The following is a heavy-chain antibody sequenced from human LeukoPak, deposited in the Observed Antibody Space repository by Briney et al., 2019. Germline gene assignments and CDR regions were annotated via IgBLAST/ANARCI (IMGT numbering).Heavy chain of an antibody. CDR3: ARALIAAAGTGYFDY. Sequence: GGSLRLSCAASGFTFSSYAMHWVRQAPGKGLEWVAVISYDGSNKYYADSVKGRFTISRDNSKNTLYLQMNSLRAEDTAVYYCARALIAAAGTGYFDYWGQGTLVTISS. D-gene: IGHD6-13*01. V-gene: IGHV3-30*04. CDR1: GFTFSSYA. CDR2: ISYDGSNK. J-gene: IGHJ4*02.